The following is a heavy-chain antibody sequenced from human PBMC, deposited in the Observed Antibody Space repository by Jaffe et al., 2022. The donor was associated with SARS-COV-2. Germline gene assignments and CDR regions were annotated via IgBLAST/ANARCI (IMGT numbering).Heavy chain of an antibody. CDR2: ISYDGSNK. CDR3: ARDGPPVTTHGGDYYYYMDV. D-gene: IGHD4-17*01. Sequence: QVQLVESGGGVVQPGRSLRLSCAASGFTFSSYAMHWVRQAPGKGLEWVAVISYDGSNKYYADSVKGRFTISRDNSKNTLYLQMNSLRAEDTAVYYCARDGPPVTTHGGDYYYYMDVWGKGTTVTVSS. J-gene: IGHJ6*03. V-gene: IGHV3-30*04. CDR1: GFTFSSYA.